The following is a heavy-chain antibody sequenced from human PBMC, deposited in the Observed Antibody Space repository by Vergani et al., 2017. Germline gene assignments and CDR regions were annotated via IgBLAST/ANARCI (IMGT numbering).Heavy chain of an antibody. V-gene: IGHV3-43*01. Sequence: EVQLVESGGVVVQPGGSLRLSCAASGFTFDDYTMHWVRQAPGKGLEWVSLISWDGGSTYYADSVKGRFTISRDNSKNPLYLQMNSLRTEDTALYYCAKDRRLRDSSGYYLQHWGQGTLVTVSS. D-gene: IGHD3-22*01. CDR1: GFTFDDYT. J-gene: IGHJ1*01. CDR3: AKDRRLRDSSGYYLQH. CDR2: ISWDGGST.